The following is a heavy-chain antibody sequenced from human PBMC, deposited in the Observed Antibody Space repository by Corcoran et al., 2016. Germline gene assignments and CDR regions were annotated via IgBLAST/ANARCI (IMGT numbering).Heavy chain of an antibody. V-gene: IGHV4-39*07. CDR3: AREGRFLPPAGTLLGDY. CDR1: GGSISSSDYY. Sequence: QLQLQESGPGLVKPSETLSLTCTVSGGSISSSDYYWGWIRQPPGKGLEWIGTIYYNGATQYSPSLRGRVTMSVDTSKNQFSLKLSSATAADTAVYCCAREGRFLPPAGTLLGDYWGPGTLVTVSS. D-gene: IGHD3-10*01. J-gene: IGHJ4*02. CDR2: IYYNGAT.